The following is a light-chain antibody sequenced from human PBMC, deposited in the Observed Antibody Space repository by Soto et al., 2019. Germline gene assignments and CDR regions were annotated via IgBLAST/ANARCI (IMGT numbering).Light chain of an antibody. CDR3: NAQADNGKHV. Sequence: QSALTQPPSASGSPGQSVTISCTGNSNDVGHSSFISWYQLHPGKGPKLIIYEVSKRPSGVPDRFSGSKSGNTASLSVSGLQDEDEADYFCNAQADNGKHVFGTGTKVTVL. CDR1: SNDVGHSSF. V-gene: IGLV2-8*01. J-gene: IGLJ1*01. CDR2: EVS.